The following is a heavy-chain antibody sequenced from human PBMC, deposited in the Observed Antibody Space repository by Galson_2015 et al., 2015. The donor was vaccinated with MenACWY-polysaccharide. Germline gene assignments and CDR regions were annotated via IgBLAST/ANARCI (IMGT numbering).Heavy chain of an antibody. J-gene: IGHJ6*03. V-gene: IGHV1-69*06. Sequence: SVKVSCKASGGTFSSYAISWVRQAPGQGLEGMGGIIPIFGTANYAQKFKGRVTITADKSTSTAYMELSSLRSEDTAVYYCARSLGQATVSTHNYYYYIYVWGKGTTVTVSS. CDR1: GGTFSSYA. D-gene: IGHD4-17*01. CDR2: IIPIFGTA. CDR3: ARSLGQATVSTHNYYYYIYV.